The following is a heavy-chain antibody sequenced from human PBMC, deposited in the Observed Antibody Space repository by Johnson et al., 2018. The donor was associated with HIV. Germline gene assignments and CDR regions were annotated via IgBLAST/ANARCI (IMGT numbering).Heavy chain of an antibody. Sequence: QVQLVESGGGVVQPGRSLRLSCAASGFTFSSYGMHWVRQAPGKGLEWVAVISYDGSNKYYADSVKGRFTISRDNSKNTLYLQMNSLRAEDTAIYYCAKDLRIAARPGDAFDILGQGTMVTVSS. V-gene: IGHV3-30*18. CDR1: GFTFSSYG. D-gene: IGHD6-6*01. CDR3: AKDLRIAARPGDAFDI. CDR2: ISYDGSNK. J-gene: IGHJ3*02.